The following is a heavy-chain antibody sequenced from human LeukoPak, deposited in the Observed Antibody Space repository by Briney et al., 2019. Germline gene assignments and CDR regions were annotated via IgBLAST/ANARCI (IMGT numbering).Heavy chain of an antibody. J-gene: IGHJ4*02. D-gene: IGHD2-15*01. V-gene: IGHV3-48*02. CDR3: ARAPSGAYCSASSCGYLAY. Sequence: GGSLRLSCAASGFTFSSYSMNWVRQAPGKGLEWVSYISSSSSTIYYADSVKGRFTISRDNAKNSLYLQMNSLRDEDTAVYYCARAPSGAYCSASSCGYLAYWGQGTLVTVSS. CDR2: ISSSSSTI. CDR1: GFTFSSYS.